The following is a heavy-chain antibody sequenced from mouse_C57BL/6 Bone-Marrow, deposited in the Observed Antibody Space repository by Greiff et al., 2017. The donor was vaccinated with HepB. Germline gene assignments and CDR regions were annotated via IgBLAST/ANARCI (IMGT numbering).Heavy chain of an antibody. CDR1: GFTFSSYA. V-gene: IGHV5-4*01. Sequence: EVQLVESGGGLVKPGGSLKLSCAASGFTFSSYAMSWVRQTPEKRLEWVATISDGGSYTYYPDNVKGRFTISRDNAKNNLYLQMSHLKSEDTAMYYCARDHNAWFAYWGQGTLVTVSA. CDR3: ARDHNAWFAY. CDR2: ISDGGSYT. J-gene: IGHJ3*01.